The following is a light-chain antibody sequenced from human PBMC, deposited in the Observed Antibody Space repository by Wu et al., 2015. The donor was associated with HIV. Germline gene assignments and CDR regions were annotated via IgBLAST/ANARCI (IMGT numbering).Light chain of an antibody. V-gene: IGKV3-20*01. CDR3: QQYNNPRT. Sequence: EIVLTQSPGTLSLSPGERATLSCRASQSVSSSYLAWYQQKPGQAPRLLIYGASSRATGIPDRFSGSGSGTDFTLTISRLEPEDFAVYYCQQYNNPRTFGGGTKVEIK. J-gene: IGKJ4*01. CDR1: QSVSSSY. CDR2: GAS.